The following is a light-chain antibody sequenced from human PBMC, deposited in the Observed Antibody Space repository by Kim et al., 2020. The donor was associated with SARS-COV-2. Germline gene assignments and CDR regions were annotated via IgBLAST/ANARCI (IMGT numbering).Light chain of an antibody. Sequence: SYELTQPPSVSVSPGQTATITCSGDKMGDKYASWYQQKPGQSPVLVIYQDRKRPSGIPERFSGSKSGNTATLTISGTQAMDEADYYCQAWDSSTAFFGGGTQLNRP. CDR3: QAWDSSTAF. CDR1: KMGDKY. V-gene: IGLV3-1*01. J-gene: IGLJ2*01. CDR2: QDR.